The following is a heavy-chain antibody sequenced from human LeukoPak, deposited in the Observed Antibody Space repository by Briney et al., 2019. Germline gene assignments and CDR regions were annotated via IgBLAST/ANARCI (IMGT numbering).Heavy chain of an antibody. J-gene: IGHJ4*02. D-gene: IGHD3-22*01. Sequence: ASVKVSCKASGYTFTSYALNWVRQAPGQGLEWMGWIDTNTGNPTYAQGFTGRFVFSLDTSVSTAYLQISSLKAEDTAVYYCARDRTYYYDSSGYHFDYWGQGTLVTVSS. CDR2: IDTNTGNP. CDR1: GYTFTSYA. V-gene: IGHV7-4-1*02. CDR3: ARDRTYYYDSSGYHFDY.